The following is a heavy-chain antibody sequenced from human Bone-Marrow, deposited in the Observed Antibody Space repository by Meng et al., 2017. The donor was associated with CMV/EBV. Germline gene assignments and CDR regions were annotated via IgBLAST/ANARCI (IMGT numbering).Heavy chain of an antibody. CDR3: ARSSGWSRFDH. V-gene: IGHV1-2*02. CDR1: EYTLTDYY. CDR2: INPSDDT. Sequence: QVVRVQCGAEVKKPGASVKISCKASEYTLTDYYIHWVRQAPGQWLEWMGWINPSDDTNYAQKFQGRVTMTRDMSINTVYMELSRLTSDDTAVYYCARSSGWSRFDHWGQGTLVTVSS. D-gene: IGHD6-19*01. J-gene: IGHJ4*02.